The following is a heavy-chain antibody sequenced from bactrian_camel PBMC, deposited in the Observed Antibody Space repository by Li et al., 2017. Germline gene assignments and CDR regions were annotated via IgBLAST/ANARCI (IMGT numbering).Heavy chain of an antibody. Sequence: HVQLVESGGGLVQPGGSLRLSCAPSGFSISDTWVHWVRQAPGKGLEWVSTIYTDDGRTKSADSVKDRFTVSRDNAKNMLYLQMNSLKSEDMARYYCVKPLSGGAFYPADFGYWGQGTQVTVS. V-gene: IGHV3S1*01. J-gene: IGHJ6*01. CDR2: IYTDDGRT. CDR3: VKPLSGGAFYPADFGY. D-gene: IGHD2*01. CDR1: GFSISDTW.